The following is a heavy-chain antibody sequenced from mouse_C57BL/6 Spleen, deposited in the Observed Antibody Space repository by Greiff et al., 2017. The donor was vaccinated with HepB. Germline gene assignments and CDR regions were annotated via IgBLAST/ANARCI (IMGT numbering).Heavy chain of an antibody. Sequence: VQLQQPGAELVKPGASVKLSCKASGYTFTSYWMHWVKQRPGQGLEWIGMIHPNSGSTNYNEKFKSKATLTVDKSSSTAYMQLSSLTSEDSAVYYCARGGPTIVTLDYWGQGTTLTVSS. CDR1: GYTFTSYW. CDR3: ARGGPTIVTLDY. V-gene: IGHV1-64*01. J-gene: IGHJ2*01. D-gene: IGHD2-5*01. CDR2: IHPNSGST.